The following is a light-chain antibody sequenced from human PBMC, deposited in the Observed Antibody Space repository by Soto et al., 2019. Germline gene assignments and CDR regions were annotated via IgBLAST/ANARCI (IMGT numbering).Light chain of an antibody. Sequence: DIQITQSPATLSVSLGDRVTITCRASQTISSWLAWYQQKPGKAPKLLIYKASTLKSGVPSRFSGSGSGTEFTLTISSLQPEDFATYYCQQDNSFPLTFGGGTKVDI. CDR1: QTISSW. CDR2: KAS. V-gene: IGKV1-5*03. CDR3: QQDNSFPLT. J-gene: IGKJ4*01.